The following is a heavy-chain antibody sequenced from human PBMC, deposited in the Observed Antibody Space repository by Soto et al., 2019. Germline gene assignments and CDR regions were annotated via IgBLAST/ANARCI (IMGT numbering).Heavy chain of an antibody. CDR3: ARADYDFWSGYYTGVDY. Sequence: GGSLRLSCAASGFTFSSYSMNWVRQAPGKGLEWVSYISSSSSTIYYADSAKGRSTISRDNAKNSLYLQMNSLRAEDTAVYYCARADYDFWSGYYTGVDYWGQGTLVTVSS. V-gene: IGHV3-48*01. J-gene: IGHJ4*02. CDR2: ISSSSSTI. CDR1: GFTFSSYS. D-gene: IGHD3-3*01.